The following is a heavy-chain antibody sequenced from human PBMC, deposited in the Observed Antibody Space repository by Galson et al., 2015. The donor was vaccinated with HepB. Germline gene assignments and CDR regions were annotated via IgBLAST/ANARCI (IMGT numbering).Heavy chain of an antibody. CDR3: ARDPGPRTVTTNSVAFDI. D-gene: IGHD4-17*01. J-gene: IGHJ3*02. Sequence: SVKVSCKASGGTFSSYAISWVRQAPGQGLEWMGGIIPIFGTANYAQKFQGRVTITADESTSTAYMELSSLRSEDTAVYYCARDPGPRTVTTNSVAFDIWGQGTMVTVSS. CDR1: GGTFSSYA. V-gene: IGHV1-69*13. CDR2: IIPIFGTA.